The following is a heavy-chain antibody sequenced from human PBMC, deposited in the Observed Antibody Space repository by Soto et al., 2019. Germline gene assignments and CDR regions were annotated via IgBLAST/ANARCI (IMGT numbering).Heavy chain of an antibody. D-gene: IGHD6-19*01. CDR1: GLTFIRHA. Sequence: QVQLVESGGGVVQPGRSLRLSCAASGLTFIRHAMHWVRQVPGKGLAWVAAISDDGSKKHYVDSVKGRFSISRDKSRNTVFLQMNSLRAEDTAVYFCAGERETSSWFLSGFEYWGQGTLVTVSS. J-gene: IGHJ4*02. CDR2: ISDDGSKK. V-gene: IGHV3-30-3*01. CDR3: AGERETSSWFLSGFEY.